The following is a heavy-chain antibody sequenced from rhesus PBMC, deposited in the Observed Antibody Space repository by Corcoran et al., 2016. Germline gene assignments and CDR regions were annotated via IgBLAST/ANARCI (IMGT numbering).Heavy chain of an antibody. CDR1: GYTFTDYY. J-gene: IGHJ4*01. V-gene: IGHV1S2*01. D-gene: IGHD3-16*01. CDR3: ARSSGSYYPMSL. CDR2: INPYNGNT. Sequence: QVQLVQSGAEVKKPGSSVKVSCKASGYTFTDYYMHWVRQAPRQVLEWKGWINPYNGNTKYAQKFQGRVTMTRDTATSTAYMELSSLRSDDPAVYYCARSSGSYYPMSLWGQGVLVTVSS.